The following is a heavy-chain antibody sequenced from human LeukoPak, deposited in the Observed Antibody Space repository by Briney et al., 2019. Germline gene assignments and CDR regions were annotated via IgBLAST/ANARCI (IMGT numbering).Heavy chain of an antibody. J-gene: IGHJ4*02. CDR3: ARPLGITGTTPFDY. CDR1: GVNSYDSA. V-gene: IGHV3-20*04. Sequence: GGSLRLSCTASGVNSYDSAMSRVRKAPGNGLEWVYGINWNSRSRGYEDSLKGRFTISRDNAKNSLYLQMNSLRAEDTALYYCARPLGITGTTPFDYWVQGTLVTVSS. CDR2: INWNSRSR. D-gene: IGHD1-7*01.